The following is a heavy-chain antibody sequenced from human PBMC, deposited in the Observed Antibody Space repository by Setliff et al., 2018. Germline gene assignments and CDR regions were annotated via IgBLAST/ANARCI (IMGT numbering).Heavy chain of an antibody. CDR3: VRDTTSGWMLTN. D-gene: IGHD6-25*01. V-gene: IGHV3-11*04. CDR2: ISSSSTI. CDR1: GFTFSDHY. J-gene: IGHJ4*02. Sequence: GGSLRLSCAASGFTFSDHYMNWVRQAPGKGLEWVSSISSSSTIYYADSAKGRFTISRDNARDSLYLQMNSLRAEDTAVYYCVRDTTSGWMLTNWGQGTLVTVSS.